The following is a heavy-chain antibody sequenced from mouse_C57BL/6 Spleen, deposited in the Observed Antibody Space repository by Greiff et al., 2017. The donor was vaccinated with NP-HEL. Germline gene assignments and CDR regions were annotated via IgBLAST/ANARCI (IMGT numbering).Heavy chain of an antibody. CDR3: ATHYYGYHFDY. D-gene: IGHD1-2*01. CDR2: IWPGGGT. Sequence: VKLQESGPGLVAPSQSLSITCTVSGFSLTSYAISWVRQPPGKGLEWLGVIWPGGGTNYNSALKSRLSISKDNSKSQVFLKMNSLQTDDTARYYWATHYYGYHFDYWGQGTTLTVSS. CDR1: GFSLTSYA. J-gene: IGHJ2*01. V-gene: IGHV2-9-1*01.